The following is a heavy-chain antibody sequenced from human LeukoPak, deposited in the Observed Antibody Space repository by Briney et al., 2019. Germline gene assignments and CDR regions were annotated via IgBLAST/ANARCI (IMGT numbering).Heavy chain of an antibody. V-gene: IGHV3-21*01. Sequence: GSLRLSCAASGFTFSSYSMNWVRQAPGKGLEWVSSISSSSSYIYYADSVKGRFTISRDNAKNSLYLQMNSLRAEDTAVYYCAREEYYYDNSGSKSSDYWGQGTLVTVSS. CDR3: AREEYYYDNSGSKSSDY. CDR1: GFTFSSYS. J-gene: IGHJ4*02. CDR2: ISSSSSYI. D-gene: IGHD3-22*01.